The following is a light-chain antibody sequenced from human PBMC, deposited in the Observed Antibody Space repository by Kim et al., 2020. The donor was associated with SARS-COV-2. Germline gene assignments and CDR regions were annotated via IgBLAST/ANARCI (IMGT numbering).Light chain of an antibody. Sequence: QSALTQPASVSGSPGQSITISCTGTSSDVGGYNYVSWYQQHPGKAPKLMIYDVSKRPSGVSNRFSGSKSGNTASLTIPGLQAEDEADYYCSSYTSSSTRVFGGGTQLTVL. CDR2: DVS. V-gene: IGLV2-14*01. CDR1: SSDVGGYNY. CDR3: SSYTSSSTRV. J-gene: IGLJ7*01.